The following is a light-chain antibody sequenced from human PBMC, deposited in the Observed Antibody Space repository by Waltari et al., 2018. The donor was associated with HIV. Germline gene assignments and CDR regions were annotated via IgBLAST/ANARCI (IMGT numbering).Light chain of an antibody. CDR1: QTITSY. CDR3: HQSYSTPYT. J-gene: IGKJ2*01. V-gene: IGKV1-39*01. Sequence: DIQMTQFPSSLSASVGDRVTITCRASQTITSYLNCYQQKPGKAPKLLIYGTSNLQSGVSSRFSGSGSGADFTLTIRSAQPEDFATYYCHQSYSTPYTFGQGTRLEIK. CDR2: GTS.